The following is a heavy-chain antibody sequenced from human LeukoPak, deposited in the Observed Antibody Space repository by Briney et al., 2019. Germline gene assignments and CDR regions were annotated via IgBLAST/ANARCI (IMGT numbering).Heavy chain of an antibody. CDR2: IYYSGST. CDR3: RRGCTNGVCPFDY. V-gene: IGHV4-39*01. CDR1: GGSISSSSYY. D-gene: IGHD2-8*01. Sequence: SETLSLTCTVSGGSISSSSYYWGWIRQPPGKGLEWIGSIYYSGSTYYNPSLKSRVTISVDTSKNQFSLKLGSVTAADTAVYYCRRGCTNGVCPFDYWGQGTLVTVSS. J-gene: IGHJ4*02.